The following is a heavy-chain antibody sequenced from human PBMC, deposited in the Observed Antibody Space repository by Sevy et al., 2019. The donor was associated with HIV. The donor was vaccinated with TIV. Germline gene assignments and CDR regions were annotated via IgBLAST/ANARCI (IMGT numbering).Heavy chain of an antibody. J-gene: IGHJ4*02. Sequence: SETLSLTCTVSGGSMNIYYWSWIRQPPGKGLEWVGYIYYSGSTNYNPSLKSRVTIAVDTSKNQFSLNLRAVTAADTAVYYCARVGFNWNDVDYWGQGTLVTVSS. V-gene: IGHV4-59*01. CDR2: IYYSGST. D-gene: IGHD1-20*01. CDR1: GGSMNIYY. CDR3: ARVGFNWNDVDY.